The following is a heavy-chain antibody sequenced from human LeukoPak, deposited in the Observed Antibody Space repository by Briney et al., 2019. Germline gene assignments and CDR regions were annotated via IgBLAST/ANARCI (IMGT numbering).Heavy chain of an antibody. J-gene: IGHJ4*02. CDR1: GFSFSDFW. CDR2: IRGDGYDT. D-gene: IGHD3-10*01. Sequence: GGSLRLSCAASGFSFSDFWMHWVRQTPGKGLVWVSRIRGDGYDTNYADSVEGRFTISRDNARHTLYLQMNSLRADDTAVYYCASDRVLGAGSLDNWGQGTLVTVSS. V-gene: IGHV3-74*01. CDR3: ASDRVLGAGSLDN.